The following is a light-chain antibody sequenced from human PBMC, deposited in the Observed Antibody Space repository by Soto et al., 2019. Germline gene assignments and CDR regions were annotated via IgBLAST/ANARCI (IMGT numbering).Light chain of an antibody. J-gene: IGKJ1*01. V-gene: IGKV1-5*03. CDR2: KAS. CDR1: QTSSSW. CDR3: QHYNSYSEA. Sequence: DIQMTQSPSTLSGSVGDRVTITCRASQTSSSWLAWYQQKPGKAPKRRIYKASTLKSGAPSGFSGSGSGTEFTLTIRSLQPDAFATYYCQHYNSYSEAFGQGTKV.